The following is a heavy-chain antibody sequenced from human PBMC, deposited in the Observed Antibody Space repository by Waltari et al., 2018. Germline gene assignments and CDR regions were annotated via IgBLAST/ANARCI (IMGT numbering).Heavy chain of an antibody. CDR1: GGSFSGYY. CDR3: ARGLADGSGKRGGYFDY. CDR2: INHSGST. V-gene: IGHV4-34*01. J-gene: IGHJ4*02. Sequence: QVQLQQWGAGLLKPSETLSLTCAVYGGSFSGYYWSWIRQPPGKGLEWIGEINHSGSTNYNLSLKRRVTISVDTSKNQFALKLSAVTAADTAVYYCARGLADGSGKRGGYFDYWGQGTLVTVSS. D-gene: IGHD3-10*01.